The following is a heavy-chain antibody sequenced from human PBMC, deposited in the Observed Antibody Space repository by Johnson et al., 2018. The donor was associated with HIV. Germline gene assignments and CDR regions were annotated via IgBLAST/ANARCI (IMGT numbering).Heavy chain of an antibody. CDR2: IKREVDGGTT. D-gene: IGHD1-26*01. CDR3: TTRLNSGTYWGNYDFDV. CDR1: GLTLRNAW. J-gene: IGHJ3*01. Sequence: VQLVESGGGLVTPGGSLRISCSGSGLTLRNAWMTWVRQAPGKGLEWVGHIKREVDGGTTDYTAPVNGLFTILRDDSKNILYLQMNNLKAEDTALYYCTTRLNSGTYWGNYDFDVWGQGTMVTVSS. V-gene: IGHV3-15*01.